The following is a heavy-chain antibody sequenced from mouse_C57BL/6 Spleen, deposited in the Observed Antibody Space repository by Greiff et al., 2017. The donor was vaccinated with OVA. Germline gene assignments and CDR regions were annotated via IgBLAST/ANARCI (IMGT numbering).Heavy chain of an antibody. CDR1: GFSLTSYG. D-gene: IGHD4-1*01. J-gene: IGHJ4*01. V-gene: IGHV2-2*01. CDR2: IWSGGST. CDR3: ARKGANRDVGYAMDY. Sequence: QVQLQQSGPGLVQPSQSLSITCTVSGFSLTSYGVHWVRQSPGKGLEWLGVIWSGGSTDYNAAFISRLSISKDNSKSQVFFKMNSMQADDTAIYDCARKGANRDVGYAMDYWGQGTSVTVSS.